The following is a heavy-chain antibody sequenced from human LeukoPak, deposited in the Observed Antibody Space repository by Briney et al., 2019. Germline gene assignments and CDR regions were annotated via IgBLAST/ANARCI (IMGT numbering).Heavy chain of an antibody. CDR2: IIPIFGTA. CDR3: ARERGRHIVVVTAINFDY. CDR1: GGTFSSYA. Sequence: ASVKVSCKASGGTFSSYAISWVRQAPGQGLEWMGGIIPIFGTANYAQKFQGRVTITADKSTSTAYMELSSLRSEDTAVYYCARERGRHIVVVTAINFDYWGQGTLVTVSS. J-gene: IGHJ4*02. V-gene: IGHV1-69*06. D-gene: IGHD2-21*02.